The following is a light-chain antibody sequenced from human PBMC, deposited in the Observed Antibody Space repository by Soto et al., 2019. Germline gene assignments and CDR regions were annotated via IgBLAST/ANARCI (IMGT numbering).Light chain of an antibody. Sequence: EIALTQSPGTLSLPPGERASLSCRASQSISSNYLAWYQQKPGQAPRLLIYGASTRATGIPDRLSGSGSGTDFTLTISRLEPEDLAIYHCQQYGSSPLTFGGGTKVEIK. J-gene: IGKJ4*01. V-gene: IGKV3-20*01. CDR2: GAS. CDR1: QSISSNY. CDR3: QQYGSSPLT.